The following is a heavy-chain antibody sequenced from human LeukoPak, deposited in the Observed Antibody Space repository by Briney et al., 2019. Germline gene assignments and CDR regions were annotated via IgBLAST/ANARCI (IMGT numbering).Heavy chain of an antibody. CDR1: GGSISSDIYY. Sequence: PSETLSLTCTVSGGSISSDIYYWGWIRHHPEKGLEWIGYIYHTGSPYQNPSLKSRATLPVDTSQNQFSLRLDSVTAADTAVYYCARGGHFDLLEYAFDVWGQGTMVTVSS. CDR2: IYHTGSP. CDR3: ARGGHFDLLEYAFDV. J-gene: IGHJ3*01. V-gene: IGHV4-31*03. D-gene: IGHD3-9*01.